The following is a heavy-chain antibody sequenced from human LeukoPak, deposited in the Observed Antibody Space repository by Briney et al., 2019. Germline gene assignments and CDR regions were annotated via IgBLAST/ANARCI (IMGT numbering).Heavy chain of an antibody. CDR1: GFTFSSYD. D-gene: IGHD6-19*01. Sequence: PGGSLRLSCAASGFTFSSYDMHWVRQAPRKRLQWVAFIRSHGSNKYYADSVKGRFTISRDNSKNTLYLQMNSLRADDTAVYYCAKAIAVAHGDYWGQGTLVTVSS. CDR3: AKAIAVAHGDY. CDR2: IRSHGSNK. J-gene: IGHJ4*02. V-gene: IGHV3-30*02.